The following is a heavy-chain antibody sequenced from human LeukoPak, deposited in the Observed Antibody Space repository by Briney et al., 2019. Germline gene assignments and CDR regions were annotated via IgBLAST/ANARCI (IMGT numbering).Heavy chain of an antibody. CDR2: ISGSGGST. CDR3: GYWGSSGPFDY. Sequence: QAGGSLRLSCGASVFTFAGYAMTWVRQAPGKGLEWVSLISGSGGSTYYADAVKGRFTISRDNSKNALYLRMNSLKAEGTAVYYCGYWGSSGPFDYWGQGALVTVSS. J-gene: IGHJ4*02. D-gene: IGHD6-6*01. CDR1: VFTFAGYA. V-gene: IGHV3-23*01.